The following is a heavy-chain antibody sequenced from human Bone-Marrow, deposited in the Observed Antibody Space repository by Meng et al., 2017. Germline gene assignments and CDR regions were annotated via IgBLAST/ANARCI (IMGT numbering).Heavy chain of an antibody. Sequence: QVQLQQWGAGLLKPSETLSLTCAVYGGSFSGYYWSWIRQPPGKGLEWIGEINHSGSTNYNPSLKSRVTISVDTSKNQFSLKLSSVTAADTAVYYCARGRKAAAAALAYWGQRTLVTVSS. CDR1: GGSFSGYY. V-gene: IGHV4-34*01. D-gene: IGHD6-13*01. J-gene: IGHJ4*02. CDR2: INHSGST. CDR3: ARGRKAAAAALAY.